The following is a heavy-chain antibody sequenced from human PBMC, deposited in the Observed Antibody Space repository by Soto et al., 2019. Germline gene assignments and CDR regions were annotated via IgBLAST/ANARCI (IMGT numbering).Heavy chain of an antibody. D-gene: IGHD3-3*01. Sequence: PSETLSLTCAVYGGSFSGYYWSWIRQPPGKGLEWIGEINHSGSTNYNPSLKSRVTISVDTSKNQFSLKLSSVTAADTAVYYCARERRRFVWRYMDVWGKGTTVTVSS. CDR3: ARERRRFVWRYMDV. V-gene: IGHV4-34*01. J-gene: IGHJ6*03. CDR2: INHSGST. CDR1: GGSFSGYY.